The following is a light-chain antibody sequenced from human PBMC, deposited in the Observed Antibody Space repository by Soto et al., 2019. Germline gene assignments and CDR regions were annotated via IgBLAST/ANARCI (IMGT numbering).Light chain of an antibody. CDR2: GAS. CDR1: QSVSSSY. CDR3: QQYGSSPRT. J-gene: IGKJ1*01. Sequence: EIVLTQSPGTLSLSPGERATLSCRASQSVSSSYFAWYQQKPGQAPRLLIYGASSRATGIPDRFSGSGSGTDFTLTISRLEPEDFAVYYCQQYGSSPRTFGQGTKVDSK. V-gene: IGKV3-20*01.